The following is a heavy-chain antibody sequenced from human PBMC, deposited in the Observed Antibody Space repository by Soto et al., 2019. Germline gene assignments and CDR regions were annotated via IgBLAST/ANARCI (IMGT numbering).Heavy chain of an antibody. V-gene: IGHV3-30-3*01. Sequence: GGSLRLSCAASGFTFSSYAMHWVRQAPGKGLEWVAVISYDGSNKYYADSVKGRFTISRDNSKNTRYLQMNSLRAEDTAVYYCARDRFRYSYGPYYYYYGMDVWGQGTTVTVSS. CDR2: ISYDGSNK. CDR1: GFTFSSYA. D-gene: IGHD5-18*01. CDR3: ARDRFRYSYGPYYYYYGMDV. J-gene: IGHJ6*02.